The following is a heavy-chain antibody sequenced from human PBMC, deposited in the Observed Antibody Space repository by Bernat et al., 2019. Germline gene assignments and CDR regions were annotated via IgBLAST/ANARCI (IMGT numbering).Heavy chain of an antibody. Sequence: EVQLLESGGGLVQPGGSLRLSCAASGFTFSSYVMSWVRQAPGKGLEWVSSISGSGGSTYYADSVKGRFTVSRDNSKNTLYLQMNSLRDEDTAIYYCAKVSSSSWNFDYWGQGTLVTVSS. CDR3: AKVSSSSWNFDY. D-gene: IGHD6-13*01. CDR2: ISGSGGST. J-gene: IGHJ4*02. CDR1: GFTFSSYV. V-gene: IGHV3-23*01.